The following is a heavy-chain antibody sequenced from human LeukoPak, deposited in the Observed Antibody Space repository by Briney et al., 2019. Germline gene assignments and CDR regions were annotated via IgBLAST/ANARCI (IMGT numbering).Heavy chain of an antibody. CDR2: ISSSGGGT. Sequence: GGSLRLSCAVSGITLSNYGVSWVRQAPGKGLEWVAGISSSGGGTNYADSVKGRFTISRDNPKNTLYLQMNSLRAEDTVVYFCAKRGVVIRVVLVGFHKEAYYFDSWGQGALVTVSS. CDR3: AKRGVVIRVVLVGFHKEAYYFDS. CDR1: GITLSNYG. J-gene: IGHJ4*02. V-gene: IGHV3-23*01. D-gene: IGHD3-10*01.